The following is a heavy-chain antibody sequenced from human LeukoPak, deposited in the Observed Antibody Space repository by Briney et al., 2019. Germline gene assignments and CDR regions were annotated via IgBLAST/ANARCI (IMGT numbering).Heavy chain of an antibody. J-gene: IGHJ6*04. CDR3: TRHHRPMVRDEYGMDV. D-gene: IGHD3-10*01. Sequence: GGSLRLSCTASGFTCGDYAMSWVRQAPGKGLEWVGFIRSKAYGGTTEYAASVKGRFTISRDDSKSIAYLQMNSLKTEDTAVYYCTRHHRPMVRDEYGMDVWGKGTTVTVSS. CDR2: IRSKAYGGTT. V-gene: IGHV3-49*04. CDR1: GFTCGDYA.